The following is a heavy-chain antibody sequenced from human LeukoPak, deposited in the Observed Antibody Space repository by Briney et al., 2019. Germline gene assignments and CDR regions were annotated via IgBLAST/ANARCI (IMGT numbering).Heavy chain of an antibody. CDR3: AREEWGSSAPKMADAFDI. Sequence: GGSLRLSCAASGFTFSSYAMSWVRQAPGKGLEWVSAISGSGGSTYYADSVKGRFTISRDNSKNTLYLQMNSLRAEDTAVYYCAREEWGSSAPKMADAFDIWGQGTMVTVSS. J-gene: IGHJ3*02. CDR1: GFTFSSYA. V-gene: IGHV3-23*01. D-gene: IGHD2-2*01. CDR2: ISGSGGST.